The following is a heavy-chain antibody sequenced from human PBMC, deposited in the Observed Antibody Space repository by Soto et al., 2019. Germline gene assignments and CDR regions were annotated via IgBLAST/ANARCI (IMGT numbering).Heavy chain of an antibody. CDR2: IYHSGST. CDR1: GGSISSSNW. J-gene: IGHJ4*02. CDR3: ARAGAAAGTACFY. D-gene: IGHD6-13*01. Sequence: SETLSLTCAVSGGSISSSNWWSWVRQPPGKGLEWIGEIYHSGSTNYNPSLKSRVTISVDKSKNQFSLKLSSVTAADTAVYYCARAGAAAGTACFYWGQGTLVTVSS. V-gene: IGHV4-4*02.